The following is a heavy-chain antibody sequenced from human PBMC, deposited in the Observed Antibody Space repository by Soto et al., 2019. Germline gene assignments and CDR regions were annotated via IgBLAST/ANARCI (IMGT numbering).Heavy chain of an antibody. CDR2: IWYDGSNK. Sequence: QVQLVESGGGVVQPGRSLRLSCAASGFTFSSYDMHCVRQAPGKGLEWVAVIWYDGSNKYYADSVKGRFTISRDNSKNTLYLQMNSLRAGDTSVYYCARDYRAMDVWGQGTTVTVSS. CDR1: GFTFSSYD. V-gene: IGHV3-33*01. CDR3: ARDYRAMDV. D-gene: IGHD1-26*01. J-gene: IGHJ6*02.